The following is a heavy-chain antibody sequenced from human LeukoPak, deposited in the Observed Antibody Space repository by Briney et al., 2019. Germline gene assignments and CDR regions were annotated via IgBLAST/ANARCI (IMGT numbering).Heavy chain of an antibody. Sequence: QPGGSLRLSCAASGFTFSSYDMHWVRQATGKGLEWVSGIGTTGDPYYPGSVKGRFTISRENAKNSFYLQMNSLRAGDTAVYYCARAYSSTWYDSPLDYWGQGTVVTVSS. J-gene: IGHJ4*02. V-gene: IGHV3-13*05. CDR3: ARAYSSTWYDSPLDY. CDR1: GFTFSSYD. CDR2: IGTTGDP. D-gene: IGHD6-13*01.